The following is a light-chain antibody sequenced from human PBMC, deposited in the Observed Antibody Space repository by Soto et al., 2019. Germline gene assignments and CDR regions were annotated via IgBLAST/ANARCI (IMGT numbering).Light chain of an antibody. CDR2: DVR. J-gene: IGLJ1*01. Sequence: QSALTQPASVSGSPGQSITISCTGTSSDVGGYNFVSWYQQHPGKAPKFIIYDVRNRPSGVSNRFSGSRSGNTASLTISGLQAEDEADYYCSSYTSSSTQVFGTGTKLTVL. V-gene: IGLV2-14*03. CDR3: SSYTSSSTQV. CDR1: SSDVGGYNF.